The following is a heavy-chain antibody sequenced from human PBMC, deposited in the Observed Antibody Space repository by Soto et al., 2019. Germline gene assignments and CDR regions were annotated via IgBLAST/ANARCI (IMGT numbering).Heavy chain of an antibody. D-gene: IGHD3-10*01. CDR3: ASYNYGPLDY. CDR2: IDPRSGAS. Sequence: ASVKVSCKPSGYPFTDLYIHWVRQAPGLGLEWMGWIDPRSGASRKTQRFQGRFTMTRDTSTNTVYMELSSLRSDDTAVYFCASYNYGPLDYWGQGTLVTVSS. CDR1: GYPFTDLY. V-gene: IGHV1-2*02. J-gene: IGHJ4*02.